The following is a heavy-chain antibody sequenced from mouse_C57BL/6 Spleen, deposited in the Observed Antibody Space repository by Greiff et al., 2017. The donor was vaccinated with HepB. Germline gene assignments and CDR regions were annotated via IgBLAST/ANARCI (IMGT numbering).Heavy chain of an antibody. CDR2: IDPSDSYT. D-gene: IGHD2-2*01. Sequence: VQLQQPGAELVRPGTSVKLSCKASGYTFTSYWMHWVKQRPGQGLEWIGVIDPSDSYTNYNQKFKGKATLTVDTSSSTAYMQLSSLTSEDSAVYYCARDYYGYGAWFAYWGQGTLVTVSA. V-gene: IGHV1-59*01. J-gene: IGHJ3*01. CDR3: ARDYYGYGAWFAY. CDR1: GYTFTSYW.